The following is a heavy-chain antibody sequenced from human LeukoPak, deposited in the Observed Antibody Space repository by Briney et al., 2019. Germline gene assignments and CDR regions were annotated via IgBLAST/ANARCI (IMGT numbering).Heavy chain of an antibody. J-gene: IGHJ4*02. Sequence: ASVKVSCKASGYTFTSYYMHWARQAPGQGLEWMGIINPRIGSTSYAQKFQGRVTMTRDTSTSTVYMELSSLRSEDTAVYYCARGHTSGYNWTPFDYWGQGTLVTVSS. CDR3: ARGHTSGYNWTPFDY. D-gene: IGHD3-22*01. CDR1: GYTFTSYY. CDR2: INPRIGST. V-gene: IGHV1-46*01.